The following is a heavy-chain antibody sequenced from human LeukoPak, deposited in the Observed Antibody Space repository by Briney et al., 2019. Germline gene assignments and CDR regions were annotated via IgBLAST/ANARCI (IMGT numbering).Heavy chain of an antibody. CDR3: ARDKAWNYYYYGMDV. CDR2: VAYDGDYK. J-gene: IGHJ6*02. Sequence: PGRSLRLSCAASGFTFSNYGMHWVRQAPGQGLEWVALVAYDGDYKDYAQPVKGRFIISRDNSNNMLFLEMNNLRLEDTAVYYCARDKAWNYYYYGMDVWGQGTTVTVSS. CDR1: GFTFSNYG. V-gene: IGHV3-30*03. D-gene: IGHD2-21*01.